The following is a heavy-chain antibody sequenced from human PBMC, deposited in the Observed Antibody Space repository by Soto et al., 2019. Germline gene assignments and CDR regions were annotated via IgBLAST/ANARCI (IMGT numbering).Heavy chain of an antibody. CDR3: ARDNLGIVLMVYAIPNYYYGMDV. Sequence: GGSLRLSCAASGFTFSSYSMNWVRQAPGKGLEWVSSISSSSYIYYADSVKGRFTISRDNAKNSLYLQMNSLRAEDTAVYYCARDNLGIVLMVYAIPNYYYGMDVWGQGTTVTVSS. CDR2: ISSSSYI. D-gene: IGHD2-8*01. J-gene: IGHJ6*02. V-gene: IGHV3-21*01. CDR1: GFTFSSYS.